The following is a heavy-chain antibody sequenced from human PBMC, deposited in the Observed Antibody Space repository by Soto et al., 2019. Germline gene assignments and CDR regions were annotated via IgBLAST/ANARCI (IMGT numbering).Heavy chain of an antibody. CDR1: GGTFSSYA. J-gene: IGHJ4*02. V-gene: IGHV1-69*01. CDR2: IIPIFGTA. CDR3: ARHLTRARYVDWSMGGY. Sequence: QVQLVQSGAEVKKPGSSVKVSCKASGGTFSSYAISWVRQAPGQGLEWMGGIIPIFGTANYAQKFQGRVTITADESTSTAYMELSSLRSEDTAVYYCARHLTRARYVDWSMGGYWGQGTLVTVSS. D-gene: IGHD3-9*01.